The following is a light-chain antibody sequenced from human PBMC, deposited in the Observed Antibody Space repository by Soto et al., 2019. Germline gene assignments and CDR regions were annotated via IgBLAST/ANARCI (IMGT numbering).Light chain of an antibody. Sequence: EIVLTQSPATLSLSPGERATLSCRASQSLSSNFLAWYQQKPGQAPRLLIYGASSRATGIPDRFSGSGSGTDFTLTISRLEPEDFAVYFCYQYDSSPWTFGQGTKVDIK. CDR3: YQYDSSPWT. CDR2: GAS. V-gene: IGKV3-20*01. CDR1: QSLSSNF. J-gene: IGKJ1*01.